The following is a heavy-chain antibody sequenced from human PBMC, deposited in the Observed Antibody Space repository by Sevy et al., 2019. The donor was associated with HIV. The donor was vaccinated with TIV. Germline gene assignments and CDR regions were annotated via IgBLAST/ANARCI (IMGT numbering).Heavy chain of an antibody. CDR1: GFTFSKYS. CDR2: LSFGCGEI. V-gene: IGHV3-23*01. Sequence: GGSLRISCAASGFTFSKYSMSWVRQPPGKGLEWVSTLSFGCGEINYADSVKGRFTISRDNSKSSVYLQMNNLRPEDTAVYYCAREGCTKPHDYWGQGPLVTVSS. J-gene: IGHJ4*02. D-gene: IGHD2-8*01. CDR3: AREGCTKPHDY.